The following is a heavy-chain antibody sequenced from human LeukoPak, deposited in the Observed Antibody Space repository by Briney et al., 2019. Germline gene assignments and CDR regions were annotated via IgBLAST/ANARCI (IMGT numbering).Heavy chain of an antibody. CDR1: GFTFSNYW. CDR2: IKGDGSYK. D-gene: IGHD3-22*01. CDR3: ATSSDSSGND. V-gene: IGHV3-7*03. Sequence: PGGSLRLSCAASGFTFSNYWMGWVRQAPGKGLEWVANIKGDGSYKYYVDSVKGRFTISRDNAKSSLYLQMSTLRAEDTAVYYCATSSDSSGNDWGQGTLVTVSS. J-gene: IGHJ4*02.